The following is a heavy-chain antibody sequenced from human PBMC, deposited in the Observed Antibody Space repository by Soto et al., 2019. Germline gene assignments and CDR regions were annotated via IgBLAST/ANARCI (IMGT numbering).Heavy chain of an antibody. CDR2: ISGSGGNT. CDR1: GFSFRNYA. V-gene: IGHV3-23*01. CDR3: AKEMGDYYDSSGSWFDP. J-gene: IGHJ5*02. D-gene: IGHD3-22*01. Sequence: GGSLRLSCAASGFSFRNYAMSWVRQAPGKGLEWVSAISGSGGNTYYADSVKGRFTISRDNSKNTLFLQMNSLRAEDTALYFCAKEMGDYYDSSGSWFDPWGQGTLVTVSS.